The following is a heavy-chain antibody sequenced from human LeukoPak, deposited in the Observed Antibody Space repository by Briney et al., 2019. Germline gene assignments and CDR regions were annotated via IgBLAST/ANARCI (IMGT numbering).Heavy chain of an antibody. J-gene: IGHJ4*02. CDR2: MWYDGSYK. Sequence: GKSLRLSCAASGFNFSNYGIHWVRQAPGKGLEWVAVMWYDGSYKFYADSVKGRFTISRDNSKNTVDLQMSSLRDEDTAVYYCARGRVVVVAPIDYWGQGTLVAVSS. V-gene: IGHV3-33*01. CDR1: GFNFSNYG. CDR3: ARGRVVVVAPIDY. D-gene: IGHD2-15*01.